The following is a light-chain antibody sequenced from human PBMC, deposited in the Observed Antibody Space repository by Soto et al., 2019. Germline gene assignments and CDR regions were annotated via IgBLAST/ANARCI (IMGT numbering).Light chain of an antibody. CDR2: GAS. V-gene: IGKV3-20*01. Sequence: EIVLTQSPATLSLSPGERATLSCRASQSVGSSYLAWYQQKPGQAPRLLIYGASSRATGIPDRFSGSGSGTDFTLTISRLEPEDFAVYYCQQYGSSPETFGPGTKADIK. CDR3: QQYGSSPET. J-gene: IGKJ3*01. CDR1: QSVGSSY.